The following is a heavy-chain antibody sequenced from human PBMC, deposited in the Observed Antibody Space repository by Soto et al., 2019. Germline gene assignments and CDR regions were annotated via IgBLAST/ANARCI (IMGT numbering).Heavy chain of an antibody. Sequence: GGSLRLSCAASGFTFSSYAMHWVRQAPGKGLEWVAVISYDGSNKYYADSVKGRFTISRDNSKNTLYLQMNSLRAEDTAVYYCARDGPLRLAARYYFDYWGQGTLVTVSS. CDR1: GFTFSSYA. CDR3: ARDGPLRLAARYYFDY. J-gene: IGHJ4*02. V-gene: IGHV3-30-3*01. D-gene: IGHD6-6*01. CDR2: ISYDGSNK.